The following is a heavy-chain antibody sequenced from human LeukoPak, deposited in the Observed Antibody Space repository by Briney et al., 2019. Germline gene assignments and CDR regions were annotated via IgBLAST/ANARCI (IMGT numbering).Heavy chain of an antibody. CDR3: AKFITMIDYFDY. V-gene: IGHV3-23*01. Sequence: PGGSLRLSCAASGFTFSSYAMGWVRQAPGKGLEWVSAISGSGGSTYHADSVKGRFTISRDNSKNTLYLQMNSLRAEDTAVYYCAKFITMIDYFDYWGQGTLVTVSS. CDR1: GFTFSSYA. D-gene: IGHD3-22*01. CDR2: ISGSGGST. J-gene: IGHJ4*02.